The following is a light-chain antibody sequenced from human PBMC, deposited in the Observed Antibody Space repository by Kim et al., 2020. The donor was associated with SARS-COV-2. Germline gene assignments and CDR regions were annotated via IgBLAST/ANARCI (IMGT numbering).Light chain of an antibody. CDR3: QQRRNWPPFT. Sequence: ETVLTQSPATLSLSPGERATLSCRASQSVSSYLAWYQQKPGQAPRLLIYDASNRATGIPARFSGSGSGTDFTLTISSLEPEDFAVYYCQQRRNWPPFTFGPGTKVDIK. J-gene: IGKJ3*01. CDR2: DAS. CDR1: QSVSSY. V-gene: IGKV3-11*01.